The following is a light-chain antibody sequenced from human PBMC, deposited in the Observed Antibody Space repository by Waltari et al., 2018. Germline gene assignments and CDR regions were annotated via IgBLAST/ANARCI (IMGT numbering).Light chain of an antibody. CDR2: GAS. Sequence: EIVMTQTPATLSVSPGDSATLPSRTSRSVSSNLARYQKKSGQAPRLHIFGASTRTNAIPARVSGSGYVTKFTLTISSLQSEDFAVYYWQQYNNWPATFGGGTKVEVK. J-gene: IGKJ4*01. V-gene: IGKV3-15*01. CDR3: QQYNNWPAT. CDR1: RSVSSN.